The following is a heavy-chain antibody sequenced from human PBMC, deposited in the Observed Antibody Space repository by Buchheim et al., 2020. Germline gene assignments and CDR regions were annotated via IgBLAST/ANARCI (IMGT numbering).Heavy chain of an antibody. CDR1: GYSFTSYW. D-gene: IGHD2-2*01. CDR2: IYPGDSDT. J-gene: IGHJ3*02. V-gene: IGHV5-51*01. CDR3: ARSDIVVVPAADTPLGWGAFDI. Sequence: EVQLVQSGAEVKKPGESLKIPCKGSGYSFTSYWIGWVRQMPGKGLEWMGIIYPGDSDTRYSPSFQGQVTISADKSISTAYPQWSSLKASDTAMYYCARSDIVVVPAADTPLGWGAFDIWGQGT.